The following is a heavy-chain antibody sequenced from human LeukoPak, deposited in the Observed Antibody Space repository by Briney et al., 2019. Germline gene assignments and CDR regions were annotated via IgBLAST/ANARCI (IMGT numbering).Heavy chain of an antibody. Sequence: PGGSLRLSCATSGFIFSDFGMHWVRQAPGKGLEWIAYISSSSNTIYYADSVKGRFAVSRDNAKSSLYQQMTGLRVADTAVYYCARGPPRGKYYYMDVWGKGTTVTVSS. CDR3: ARGPPRGKYYYMDV. CDR2: ISSSSNTI. J-gene: IGHJ6*03. CDR1: GFIFSDFG. V-gene: IGHV3-48*04. D-gene: IGHD1-1*01.